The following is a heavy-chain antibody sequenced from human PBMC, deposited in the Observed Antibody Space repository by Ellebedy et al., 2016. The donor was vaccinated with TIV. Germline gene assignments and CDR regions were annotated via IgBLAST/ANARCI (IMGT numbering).Heavy chain of an antibody. CDR3: ATPRKDHFTGYYFDY. V-gene: IGHV1-24*01. CDR2: FDPEDGET. D-gene: IGHD3-3*02. J-gene: IGHJ4*02. CDR1: GYTLTELS. Sequence: AASVKVSCKVSGYTLTELSMHWVRQAPGKGLEWMGGFDPEDGETIYAQKLQGRVTMTEDTSTDTAYMELGSLRSEDTAVYYCATPRKDHFTGYYFDYWGQGTLVTVSS.